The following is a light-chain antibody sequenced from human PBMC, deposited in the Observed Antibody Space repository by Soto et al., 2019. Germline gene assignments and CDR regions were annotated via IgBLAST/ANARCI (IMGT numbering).Light chain of an antibody. J-gene: IGLJ2*01. CDR2: YDD. V-gene: IGLV1-36*01. Sequence: QSVLTQPPSVSAAPRQRVTISCSGSSSNIGNNAVNWYQQLPGKAPKLLIYYDDLLPSGVSDRLSGSKSGTSASLAISGLQPEDEADYYCAAWDDSLNGPVFGGGTKLTVL. CDR3: AAWDDSLNGPV. CDR1: SSNIGNNA.